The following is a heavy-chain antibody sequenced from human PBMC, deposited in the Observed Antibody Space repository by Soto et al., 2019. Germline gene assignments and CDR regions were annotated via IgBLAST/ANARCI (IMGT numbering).Heavy chain of an antibody. CDR2: IYYSGST. D-gene: IGHD3-10*01. CDR3: ARDRDPMVRGVPTHYYGMDV. Sequence: SETLSLTCTVSGGSICSGGYYGSWIRQHPGKGLEWIGYIYYSGSTYYNPSLKSRVTISVDTSKNQFSLKLSSVTAADTAVYYCARDRDPMVRGVPTHYYGMDVWGQGTTVTVSS. V-gene: IGHV4-31*03. CDR1: GGSICSGGYY. J-gene: IGHJ6*02.